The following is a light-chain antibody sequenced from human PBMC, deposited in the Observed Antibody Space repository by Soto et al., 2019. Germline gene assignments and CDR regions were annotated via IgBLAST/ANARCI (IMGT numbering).Light chain of an antibody. CDR3: QAWDSSTYV. CDR1: KLGDKY. V-gene: IGLV3-1*01. J-gene: IGLJ1*01. Sequence: SSELTQPPSVSVSPGQTASITCSGDKLGDKYACWYQQKPGQSPVLVIYQDTKRPSGIPERFSGSNSGNTATLTISGTHAVDEADYYCQAWDSSTYVFGTGSKLAVL. CDR2: QDT.